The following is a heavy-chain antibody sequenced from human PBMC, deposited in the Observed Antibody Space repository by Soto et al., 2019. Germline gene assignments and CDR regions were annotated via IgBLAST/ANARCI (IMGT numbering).Heavy chain of an antibody. J-gene: IGHJ4*02. CDR2: INHSGST. Sequence: QVQLQQWGAGLLKPSETLSLTCAVYGGSFSGYYWSWIRQPPGKGLEWIGEINHSGSTNYNPSLKSRVTMSVDTSKNQFSLKLSSVTAADTAVYYCARGRAVAGMNYWGQGTLVTVSS. CDR3: ARGRAVAGMNY. D-gene: IGHD6-19*01. V-gene: IGHV4-34*01. CDR1: GGSFSGYY.